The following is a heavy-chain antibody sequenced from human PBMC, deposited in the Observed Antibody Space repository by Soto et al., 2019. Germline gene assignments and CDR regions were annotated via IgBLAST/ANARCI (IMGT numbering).Heavy chain of an antibody. CDR2: ISYDGNNK. V-gene: IGHV3-30*03. J-gene: IGHJ6*02. CDR1: GFTFTKYG. Sequence: QVQLVESGGGVVQPGRSLTLSCAASGFTFTKYGVHWVRQAPVKGLEWVSFISYDGNNKYYAYSVKGRFTISSDTSKNPLYLQMTCLRTEDTAVYYCAILSGWLYECWSGPSGFYYDEMDVWGQGTTVTVSS. D-gene: IGHD3-3*01. CDR3: AILSGWLYECWSGPSGFYYDEMDV.